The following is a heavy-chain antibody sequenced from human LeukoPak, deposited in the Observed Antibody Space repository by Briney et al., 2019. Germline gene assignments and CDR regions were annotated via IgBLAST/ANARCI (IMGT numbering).Heavy chain of an antibody. CDR2: TSAYNGNT. Sequence: ASVKVSCKASGYTFTSYGISWVRQAPGQGLEWMGWTSAYNGNTNYAQKLQGRVTMTTDTSTSTAYMELRSLRSDDTAVYYCARACTRITIFGVVITPYAFDIWGQGTMVTVSS. CDR1: GYTFTSYG. V-gene: IGHV1-18*01. J-gene: IGHJ3*02. D-gene: IGHD3-3*01. CDR3: ARACTRITIFGVVITPYAFDI.